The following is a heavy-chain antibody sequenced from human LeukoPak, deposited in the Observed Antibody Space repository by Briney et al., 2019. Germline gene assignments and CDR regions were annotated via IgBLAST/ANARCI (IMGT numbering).Heavy chain of an antibody. J-gene: IGHJ4*02. V-gene: IGHV4-59*01. CDR2: IYDSGNT. CDR3: ARGGLWWFDY. Sequence: SETLSLTCTVSGGSISSSYWSWIRQPPGKELEWIGYIYDSGNTNYNPSLKSRVTISVDTSKNQFSLKLSSVTAADTAVYYCARGGLWWFDYWGQGTLVTASS. CDR1: GGSISSSY. D-gene: IGHD2-21*01.